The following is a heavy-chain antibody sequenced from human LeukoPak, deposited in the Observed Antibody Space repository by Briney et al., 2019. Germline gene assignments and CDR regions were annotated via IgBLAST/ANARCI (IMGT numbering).Heavy chain of an antibody. V-gene: IGHV3-30*03. J-gene: IGHJ4*02. CDR2: ISYDGSNK. Sequence: PGGSLRLSCAASGFTFSSYGMHWVRQAPGKGLEWVAVISYDGSNKYYADSVKGRFTISRDNSKNTLYLQMNSLRAEDTAVYYCAREGPLYGGDCLDYWGQGTQVTVSS. CDR1: GFTFSSYG. CDR3: AREGPLYGGDCLDY. D-gene: IGHD2-21*02.